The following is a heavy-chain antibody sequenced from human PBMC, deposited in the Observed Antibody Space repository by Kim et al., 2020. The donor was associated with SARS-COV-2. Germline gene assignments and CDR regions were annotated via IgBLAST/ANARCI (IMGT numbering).Heavy chain of an antibody. Sequence: ADSVKRRCTITRDNSKNMLFLQMNSLRAAAAAVYYCARGRTAAAGTSNDYWGQGTLVTVSS. CDR3: ARGRTAAAGTSNDY. V-gene: IGHV3-23*01. D-gene: IGHD6-13*01. J-gene: IGHJ4*02.